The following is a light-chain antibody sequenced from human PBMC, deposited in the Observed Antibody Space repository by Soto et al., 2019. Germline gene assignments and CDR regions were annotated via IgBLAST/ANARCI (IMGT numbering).Light chain of an antibody. CDR3: QSYDSTLSARYV. V-gene: IGLV1-40*01. CDR1: SSNIGADYD. J-gene: IGLJ1*01. CDR2: GNN. Sequence: QSVRTRPPSVSRAPGQRVTISCTVSSSNIGADYDVHWYQQRPGTAPKLLIFGNNNRPSGVPDRFSGSKSGTSASLAITGLKAEDEGDYYCQSYDSTLSARYVFGTGTKVTVL.